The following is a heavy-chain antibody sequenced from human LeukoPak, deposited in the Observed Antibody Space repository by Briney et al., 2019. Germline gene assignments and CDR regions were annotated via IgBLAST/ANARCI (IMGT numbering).Heavy chain of an antibody. CDR1: GFNFGGFS. J-gene: IGHJ4*02. CDR3: ARGDGSTDYSDHRLRY. CDR2: IKSSGSDT. V-gene: IGHV3-48*01. Sequence: GGSLRLSCAASGFNFGGFSMNWVRQAPGTGLEWVAWIKSSGSDTDYADSVRGRFTISRNNAKNSLYLQMNSLRVEDTAVHHCARGDGSTDYSDHRLRYWGRGTLVTVSS. D-gene: IGHD3-10*01.